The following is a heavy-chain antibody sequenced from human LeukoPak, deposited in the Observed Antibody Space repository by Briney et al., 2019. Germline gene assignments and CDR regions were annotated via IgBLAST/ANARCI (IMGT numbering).Heavy chain of an antibody. Sequence: PGGSLRLSCAASGFTFNTHGMHWVRETPGKGLEWVAFMQYDGSIISYADSVKGRFTISRDNSKNTLDLQMNSLRTEDTAVYYCARWGRRAVSTISNMYDYGMDVWGQGTTVTVSS. J-gene: IGHJ6*02. CDR3: ARWGRRAVSTISNMYDYGMDV. V-gene: IGHV3-30*02. D-gene: IGHD5/OR15-5a*01. CDR2: MQYDGSII. CDR1: GFTFNTHG.